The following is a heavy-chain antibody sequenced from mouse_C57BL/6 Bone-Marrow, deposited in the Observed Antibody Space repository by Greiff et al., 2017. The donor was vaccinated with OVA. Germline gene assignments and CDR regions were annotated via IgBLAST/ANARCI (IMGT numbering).Heavy chain of an antibody. CDR2: IYPGGGYT. CDR3: AKSFTTTIALDY. J-gene: IGHJ2*01. V-gene: IGHV1-63*01. D-gene: IGHD1-1*01. CDR1: GYTFTNYW. Sequence: VQLQQSGAELVRPGTSVKMSCKASGYTFTNYWIGWAKQRPGHGLEWIGVIYPGGGYTNYNEKFKGKATLTADKSSSTAYMQFSSLTSEDSATYYCAKSFTTTIALDYWGQGTTLTVSS.